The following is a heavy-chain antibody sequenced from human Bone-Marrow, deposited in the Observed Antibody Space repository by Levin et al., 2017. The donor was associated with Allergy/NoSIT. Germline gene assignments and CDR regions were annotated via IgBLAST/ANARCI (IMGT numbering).Heavy chain of an antibody. J-gene: IGHJ3*01. CDR3: ARGDSDSWSRAFHF. V-gene: IGHV1-2*02. CDR1: GGSLNNYY. CDR2: INPKTGDT. Sequence: ASVKVSCKASGGSLNNYYIHWVRQRPGQGLEWMGWINPKTGDTTYGQGGVAMTRDKFVSTVYMTLGNLRLDDTAIYFCARGDSDSWSRAFHFWGRGTMVTVSS. D-gene: IGHD4-11*01.